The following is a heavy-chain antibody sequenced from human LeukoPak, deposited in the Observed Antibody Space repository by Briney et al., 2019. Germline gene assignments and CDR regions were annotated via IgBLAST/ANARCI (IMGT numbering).Heavy chain of an antibody. CDR3: ATATYYDILTGYYNVNYFDY. Sequence: SVKVFFKASGGTFSNYAISWVRQAPGQGLEWMGGLIPIFGTANYAQKFQGRVTITADKSTSTAYMELSSLRSEDTAVYYCATATYYDILTGYYNVNYFDYWGQGTLVTVSS. CDR2: LIPIFGTA. V-gene: IGHV1-69*06. D-gene: IGHD3-9*01. CDR1: GGTFSNYA. J-gene: IGHJ4*02.